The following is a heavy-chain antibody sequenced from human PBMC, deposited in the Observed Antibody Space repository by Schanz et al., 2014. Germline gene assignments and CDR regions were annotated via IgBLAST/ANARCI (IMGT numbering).Heavy chain of an antibody. CDR1: GFSFAKYA. D-gene: IGHD6-13*01. J-gene: IGHJ3*01. CDR2: ITGSGSNS. Sequence: EVQLVESGGGLVQPGGSLRLSCAASGFSFAKYALAWVRQAPGKGLEWVSAITGSGSNSYYADSVKGRFTISRDNSKDTLYLQMISVAAEDTAVYYCAKDRTKQLSAFDVWGQGTMVTVSS. CDR3: AKDRTKQLSAFDV. V-gene: IGHV3-23*04.